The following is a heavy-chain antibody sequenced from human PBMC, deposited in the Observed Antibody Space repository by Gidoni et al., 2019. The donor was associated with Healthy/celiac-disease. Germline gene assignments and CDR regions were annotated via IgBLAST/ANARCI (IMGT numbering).Heavy chain of an antibody. CDR2: MHPNSGNT. V-gene: IGHV1-8*01. CDR1: GYTFTSYD. Sequence: QVQLVQSGAEVKKPGASVKVSCKASGYTFTSYDINWVRQATGQGLEWRGWMHPNSGNTGYAQKSQGRVTMTRNTSISTAYMELSSLRSEDTAVYYCSRITMVRGVIKDAFDIWGQGTMVTVSS. CDR3: SRITMVRGVIKDAFDI. D-gene: IGHD3-10*01. J-gene: IGHJ3*02.